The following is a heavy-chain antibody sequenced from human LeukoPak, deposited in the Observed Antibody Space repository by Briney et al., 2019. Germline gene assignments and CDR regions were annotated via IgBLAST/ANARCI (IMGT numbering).Heavy chain of an antibody. Sequence: GGSLRLCCAASGFTFGGFAMSWVRRTPGKGLEWVSGISGSGDNTLYADSVKGRFTISRDNSKNTLYLEMNSLRAEDTAIYYCAKMKGHPLPKYYMDVWGQGTTVTVSS. V-gene: IGHV3-23*01. CDR1: GFTFGGFA. D-gene: IGHD1-26*01. CDR3: AKMKGHPLPKYYMDV. CDR2: ISGSGDNT. J-gene: IGHJ6*01.